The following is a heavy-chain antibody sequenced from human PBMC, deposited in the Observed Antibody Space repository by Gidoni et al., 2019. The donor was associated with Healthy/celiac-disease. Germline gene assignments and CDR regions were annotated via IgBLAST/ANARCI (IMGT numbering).Heavy chain of an antibody. V-gene: IGHV3-21*01. D-gene: IGHD1-26*01. J-gene: IGHJ3*02. Sequence: EVQLVESGGGLVKAGGCLGLVGAASGFTFSSNSMHWVRQAPGKGLEWVSSISSSSSYIYYADSVKGRFTISRDNAKNSLYLQMNSLRAEDTAVYYCARPSTGAYSGSYLIWGQGTMVTVSS. CDR2: ISSSSSYI. CDR1: GFTFSSNS. CDR3: ARPSTGAYSGSYLI.